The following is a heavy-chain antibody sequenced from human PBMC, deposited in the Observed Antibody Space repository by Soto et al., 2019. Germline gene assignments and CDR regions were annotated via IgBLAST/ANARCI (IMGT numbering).Heavy chain of an antibody. CDR2: ISGRGGST. J-gene: IGHJ4*02. CDR3: AKTPGRNSGSDY. CDR1: GFTFSSYA. V-gene: IGHV3-23*01. Sequence: EVQLLESGGGLVQPGGSLRLSCAASGFTFSSYAMSWVRQAPGKGLEWVSAISGRGGSTDYADSVKGRFTISRDNSKHTLYLQMNSLRAEDTAVYYCAKTPGRNSGSDYWGQGTLVTVSS. D-gene: IGHD1-26*01.